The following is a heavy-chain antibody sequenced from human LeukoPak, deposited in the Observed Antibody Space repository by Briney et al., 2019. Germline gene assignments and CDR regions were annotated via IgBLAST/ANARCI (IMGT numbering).Heavy chain of an antibody. Sequence: ASVKVSSKASGGTFSSYAISWVPQAPGQGLEWMGGIIPIFGTANYAQKFQGRVTITTDESTSTAYMELSSLRSEDTAVYYCARVDFWSGYPPPNYMDVWGKGTTVTVSS. CDR2: IIPIFGTA. D-gene: IGHD3-3*01. J-gene: IGHJ6*03. V-gene: IGHV1-69*05. CDR1: GGTFSSYA. CDR3: ARVDFWSGYPPPNYMDV.